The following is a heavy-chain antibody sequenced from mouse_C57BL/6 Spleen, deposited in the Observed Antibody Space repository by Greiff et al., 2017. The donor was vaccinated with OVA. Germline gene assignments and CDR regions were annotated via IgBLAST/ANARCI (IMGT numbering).Heavy chain of an antibody. CDR3: ARTGIRGYYYAMDY. J-gene: IGHJ4*01. D-gene: IGHD2-4*01. CDR1: GYTFTDYY. V-gene: IGHV1-26*01. CDR2: INPNNGGT. Sequence: VQLQQSGPELVKPGASVKISCKASGYTFTDYYMNWVKQSHGKSLEWIGDINPNNGGTSYNQKFKGKATLTVDKSSSTAYMELRSLTSEDSAVYYCARTGIRGYYYAMDYWGQGTSVTVSS.